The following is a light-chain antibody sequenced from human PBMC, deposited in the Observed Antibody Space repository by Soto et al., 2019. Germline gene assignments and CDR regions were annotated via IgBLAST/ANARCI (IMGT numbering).Light chain of an antibody. CDR1: QSVSSSY. CDR2: VAS. Sequence: EIVLTQSPGTLSLSPGERATLSCRASQSVSSSYLAWYQHKPGQAPRLLIYVASSRATGITDRFSGSGSVTDFSLSISGLEPEDFAVYYCQQYGSSPWTFGEGTKVEIK. V-gene: IGKV3-20*01. J-gene: IGKJ1*01. CDR3: QQYGSSPWT.